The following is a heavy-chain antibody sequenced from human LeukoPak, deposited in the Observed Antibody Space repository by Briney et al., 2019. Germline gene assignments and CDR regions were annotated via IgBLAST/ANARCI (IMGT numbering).Heavy chain of an antibody. CDR1: GGSFSGYY. D-gene: IGHD3-3*01. CDR3: ARTPYLITIFGAVIDGAFDY. V-gene: IGHV4-34*01. Sequence: PSETLSLTCAVYGGSFSGYYWSWIRQPPGKGLEWIGEINHSGSTNYNPSLKSRVTISVDTSKNQFSLKLSSVTAADTAVYYCARTPYLITIFGAVIDGAFDYWGQGTLVTVSS. CDR2: INHSGST. J-gene: IGHJ4*02.